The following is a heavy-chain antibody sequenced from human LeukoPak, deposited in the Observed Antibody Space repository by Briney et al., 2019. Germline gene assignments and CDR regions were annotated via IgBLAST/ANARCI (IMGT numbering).Heavy chain of an antibody. CDR2: IKSEGSTT. J-gene: IGHJ4*02. CDR3: ASGSFCTNGVCYKGFDY. V-gene: IGHV3-74*01. Sequence: PGGSLRLSCAASGFTFSTSWMHWVRQAPGKGLVWVSRIKSEGSTTTSADSMKGRLTISRDNDKNTLFLQMNSLRAEDTAVYYCASGSFCTNGVCYKGFDYWGQGTLVSVSS. CDR1: GFTFSTSW. D-gene: IGHD2-8*01.